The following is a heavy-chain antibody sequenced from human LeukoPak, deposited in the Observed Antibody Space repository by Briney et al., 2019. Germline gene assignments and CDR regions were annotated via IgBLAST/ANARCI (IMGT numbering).Heavy chain of an antibody. Sequence: SETLSLTYTVSGGSMSSYYWSWIRQPPGKGLEWIGYVYYTGSTNYNPSLKSRVTISVDTSKNQFSLKLSSVTVADTAVYYCARDRWFDPWGQGTLVTVSS. CDR2: VYYTGST. CDR3: ARDRWFDP. CDR1: GGSMSSYY. V-gene: IGHV4-59*01. J-gene: IGHJ5*02.